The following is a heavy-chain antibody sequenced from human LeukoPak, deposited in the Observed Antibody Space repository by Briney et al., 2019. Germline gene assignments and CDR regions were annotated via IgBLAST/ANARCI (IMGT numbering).Heavy chain of an antibody. CDR1: GGSFSGYY. CDR3: ARGALQLWALFDY. CDR2: INHSGST. Sequence: SETLSLTCAVYGGSFSGYYWSWIRQPPGKGLEWIGEINHSGSTNYNPSLKSRVTISVDTSKNQFSLKLSSVTAADTAVYYCARGALQLWALFDYRGQGTLVTVSS. V-gene: IGHV4-34*01. J-gene: IGHJ4*02. D-gene: IGHD5-18*01.